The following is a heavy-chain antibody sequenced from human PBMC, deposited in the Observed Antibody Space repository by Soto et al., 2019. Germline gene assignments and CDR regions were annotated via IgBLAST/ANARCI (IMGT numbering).Heavy chain of an antibody. CDR2: IYHSGST. D-gene: IGHD3-10*01. CDR3: ARGGYGSEAYDY. J-gene: IGHJ4*02. CDR1: GGSISSGGYS. Sequence: SETLSLTCTVSGGSISSGGYSWSWIRQPPGKGLEWIGYIYHSGSTYYNPSLKSRVTISVDRSKNQFSLKLSSVTAADTAVYYCARGGYGSEAYDYWGQGTLVTVSS. V-gene: IGHV4-30-2*01.